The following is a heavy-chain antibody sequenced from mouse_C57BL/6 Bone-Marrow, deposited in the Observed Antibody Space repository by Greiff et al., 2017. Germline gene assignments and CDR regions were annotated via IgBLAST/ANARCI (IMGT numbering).Heavy chain of an antibody. D-gene: IGHD2-4*01. V-gene: IGHV1-18*01. J-gene: IGHJ2*01. CDR2: INPNNGGT. Sequence: EVQLQQSGPELVKPGASVKIPCKASGYTFTDYNMDGVKQSHGKSLEWIGDINPNNGGTIYNQQFKGKATLTVDKFASTAYMELRSLTSEDTALYYCARGDYDGGFDYWGQGTTLTVSA. CDR3: ARGDYDGGFDY. CDR1: GYTFTDYN.